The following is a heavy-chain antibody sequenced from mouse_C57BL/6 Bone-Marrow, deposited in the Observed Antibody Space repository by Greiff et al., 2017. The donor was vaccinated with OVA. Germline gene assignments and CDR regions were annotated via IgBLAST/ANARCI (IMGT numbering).Heavy chain of an antibody. Sequence: VQLQESGPELVKPGASVKISCKASGYAFSSSWLNWVKQRPGKGLEWIGRIYPGDGDTNYNGKFKGKATLTADKSSITAYMQLSSLTSEDSAVYFCARGLPPWFAYWGQGTLVTVSA. V-gene: IGHV1-82*01. CDR1: GYAFSSSW. CDR3: ARGLPPWFAY. J-gene: IGHJ3*01. CDR2: IYPGDGDT. D-gene: IGHD2-4*01.